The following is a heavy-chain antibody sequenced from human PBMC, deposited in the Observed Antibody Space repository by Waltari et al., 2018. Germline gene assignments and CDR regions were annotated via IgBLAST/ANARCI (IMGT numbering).Heavy chain of an antibody. Sequence: AEVKTPGESLRISCKGSGYSFTSYWISWVRQMPGKGLEWMGRIDPSDSYTNYSPSFQGHVTISADKSISTAYLQWSSLKASDTAMYYCARQGYSSSRLGGYYYYGMDVWGQGTTVTVSS. CDR3: ARQGYSSSRLGGYYYYGMDV. CDR2: IDPSDSYT. D-gene: IGHD6-13*01. J-gene: IGHJ6*02. V-gene: IGHV5-10-1*01. CDR1: GYSFTSYW.